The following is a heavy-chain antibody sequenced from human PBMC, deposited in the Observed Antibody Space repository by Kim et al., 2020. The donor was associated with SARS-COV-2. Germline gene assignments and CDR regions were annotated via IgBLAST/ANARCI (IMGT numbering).Heavy chain of an antibody. Sequence: SETLSLTCAVYGGSFSGYYWSWIRQPPGKGLEWIGEINHSGSTNYNPSLKSRVTISVDTSKNQFSLKLSSVTAADTAVYYCARGAAFDYWGQGTLVTVSS. CDR1: GGSFSGYY. D-gene: IGHD6-25*01. J-gene: IGHJ4*02. CDR3: ARGAAFDY. V-gene: IGHV4-34*01. CDR2: INHSGST.